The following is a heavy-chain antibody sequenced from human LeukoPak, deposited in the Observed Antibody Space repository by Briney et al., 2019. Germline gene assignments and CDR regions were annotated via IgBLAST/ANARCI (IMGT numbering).Heavy chain of an antibody. CDR2: IYYSGST. J-gene: IGHJ6*02. Sequence: SETLSLTCTVSGGSISSSSYYWSWIRQPPGKGLEWIGYIYYSGSTNYNPSLKSRVTISVDTSKNQFSLKLSSVTAADTAVYYCARERRPHYYDSSGYPVYYYYGMDVWGQGTTVTVSS. CDR1: GGSISSSSYY. D-gene: IGHD3-22*01. CDR3: ARERRPHYYDSSGYPVYYYYGMDV. V-gene: IGHV4-61*01.